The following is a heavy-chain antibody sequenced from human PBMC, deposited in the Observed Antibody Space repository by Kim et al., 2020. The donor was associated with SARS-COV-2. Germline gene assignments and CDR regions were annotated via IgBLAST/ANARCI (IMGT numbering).Heavy chain of an antibody. D-gene: IGHD2-15*01. Sequence: ASVKVSCKASGYTFTSYYMHWVRQAPGQGLEWMGIINPSGGSTSYAQNFQGRVTMTRDTSTSTVYMELSSLRSEDTAVYYCARALARGGSYPPGYYYYGMDVWGQGTTVTVSS. CDR2: INPSGGST. J-gene: IGHJ6*02. CDR3: ARALARGGSYPPGYYYYGMDV. CDR1: GYTFTSYY. V-gene: IGHV1-46*01.